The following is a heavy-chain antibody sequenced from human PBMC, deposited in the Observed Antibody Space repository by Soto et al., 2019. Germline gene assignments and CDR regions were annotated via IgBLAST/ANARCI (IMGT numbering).Heavy chain of an antibody. J-gene: IGHJ6*02. D-gene: IGHD4-17*01. CDR3: AAGAGTVTAGYYGMDV. CDR1: GFTFTSSA. Sequence: SVKVSCKASGFTFTSSAVQWVRQARGQRLEWIGWIVVGSGNTNYAQKFQERVTITRDMSTSTAYMELSSLRSEDTAVYYCAAGAGTVTAGYYGMDVWGQGTTVTVSS. CDR2: IVVGSGNT. V-gene: IGHV1-58*01.